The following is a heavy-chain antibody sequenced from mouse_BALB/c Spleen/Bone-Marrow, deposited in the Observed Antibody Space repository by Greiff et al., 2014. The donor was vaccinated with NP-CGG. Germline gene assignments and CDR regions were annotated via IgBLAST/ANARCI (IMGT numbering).Heavy chain of an antibody. Sequence: VKLMESGAELMKPGASVKISCKATGYTFSNYWIDWVKQRPGHGLEWIGEILPGSGTANYNEKFKGKATFTADTSSNTAYTQLSSLTSEDSALYYCARASVVPYYFDFWGQGTTLTVSS. CDR1: GYTFSNYW. CDR2: ILPGSGTA. V-gene: IGHV1-9*01. D-gene: IGHD1-1*01. CDR3: ARASVVPYYFDF. J-gene: IGHJ2*01.